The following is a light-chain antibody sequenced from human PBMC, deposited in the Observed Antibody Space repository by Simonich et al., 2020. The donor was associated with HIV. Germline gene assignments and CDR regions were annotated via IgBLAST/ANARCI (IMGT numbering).Light chain of an antibody. CDR2: DVN. CDR3: SSYTSSSTLV. Sequence: QSALTQPPSASGSPGQSVTISCTGTSSDVGAYNYVSWYQQHPGKAPKLIIYDVNNRPSGVSNRFSGSKSGNTASLTISGLQAEDEADYYCSSYTSSSTLVFGGGTKLTVL. V-gene: IGLV2-14*03. CDR1: SSDVGAYNY. J-gene: IGLJ2*01.